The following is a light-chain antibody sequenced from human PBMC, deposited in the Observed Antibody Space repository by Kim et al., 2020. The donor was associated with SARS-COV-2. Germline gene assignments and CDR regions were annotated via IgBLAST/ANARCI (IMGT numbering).Light chain of an antibody. CDR1: QNIGTY. Sequence: ASVGDRITITCRASQNIGTYLNWYQQRPGEAPKLLIYSASTLRSGVSSRFTGSGSGTDFTLTITSLQPEDFASYFCQQSYIIPITFGPGTRLEIK. V-gene: IGKV1-39*01. CDR3: QQSYIIPIT. J-gene: IGKJ5*01. CDR2: SAS.